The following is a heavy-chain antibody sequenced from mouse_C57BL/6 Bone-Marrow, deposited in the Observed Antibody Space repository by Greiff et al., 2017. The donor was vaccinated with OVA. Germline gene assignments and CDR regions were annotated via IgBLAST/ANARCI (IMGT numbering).Heavy chain of an antibody. D-gene: IGHD1-1*01. J-gene: IGHJ4*01. Sequence: EVKLMESVAELVRPGASVKLSCTASGFNIKNTYMPWVKQRPEPGLEWIGRIDPANDNTKYAPKFQGKATMTADTSSNTAYLQLSSLSSEDTAVYCCARGNFGSSFYAMDYWGQGTSVTVSS. CDR1: GFNIKNTY. CDR3: ARGNFGSSFYAMDY. V-gene: IGHV14-3*01. CDR2: IDPANDNT.